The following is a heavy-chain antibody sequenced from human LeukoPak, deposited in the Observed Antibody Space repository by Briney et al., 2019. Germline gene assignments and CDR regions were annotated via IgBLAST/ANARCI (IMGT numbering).Heavy chain of an antibody. D-gene: IGHD4-23*01. CDR1: GFTFSTYA. Sequence: GGSLTLSCVASGFTFSTYAMSWVRRTPGEGLEWVSAITGGSGTTYYADSVKGRFTISRDNSKNTLYLQMNSLRAGDTAVYYCAKDPPILRWAFDFWGQGTLVTVSS. J-gene: IGHJ4*02. CDR2: ITGGSGTT. CDR3: AKDPPILRWAFDF. V-gene: IGHV3-23*01.